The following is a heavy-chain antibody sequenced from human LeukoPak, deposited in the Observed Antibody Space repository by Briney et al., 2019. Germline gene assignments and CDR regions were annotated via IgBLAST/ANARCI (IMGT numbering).Heavy chain of an antibody. CDR2: IYHSGST. J-gene: IGHJ4*02. D-gene: IGHD2-15*01. Sequence: SETLSLTCAVSGGSISSSNWWSWVRQPPGKGLEWIGEIYHSGSTNYNPSLKSRVTISVDKSKNQFSLKLSSVTAADTAVYYCAREVYCSGGSCYFDYWGQGTLVTVHS. CDR1: GGSISSSNW. CDR3: AREVYCSGGSCYFDY. V-gene: IGHV4-4*02.